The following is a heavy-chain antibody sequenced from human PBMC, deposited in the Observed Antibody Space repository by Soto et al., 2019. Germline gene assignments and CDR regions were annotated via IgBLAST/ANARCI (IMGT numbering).Heavy chain of an antibody. CDR2: IYYSGST. CDR3: ARSGYSYGPNPLLY. V-gene: IGHV4-31*03. D-gene: IGHD5-18*01. J-gene: IGHJ4*02. CDR1: GGSISSGGYY. Sequence: QVQLQESGPGLVKPSQTLSLTCTVSGGSISSGGYYWSWIRQHPGKGLGWIGYIYYSGSTYYNPSLKSRVTISVDTSKNQCSLKLSSVTAADTAVYYCARSGYSYGPNPLLYWGQGTLVTVSS.